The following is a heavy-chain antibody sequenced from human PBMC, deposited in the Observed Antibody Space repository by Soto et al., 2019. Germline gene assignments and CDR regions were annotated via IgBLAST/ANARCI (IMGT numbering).Heavy chain of an antibody. CDR1: RFTFSSFA. CDR2: ISGNGGST. D-gene: IGHD1-26*01. CDR3: AKENLGAPYFDS. Sequence: EVQLLESGGGLLQPGGSLRLSCAASRFTFSSFAMSWVRQAPGKGLEWVSAISGNGGSTYYADSVKGRFTISRDNSKNTQLLQMNSLRADDTAIYYCAKENLGAPYFDSWGRGTMVSVSS. J-gene: IGHJ4*02. V-gene: IGHV3-23*01.